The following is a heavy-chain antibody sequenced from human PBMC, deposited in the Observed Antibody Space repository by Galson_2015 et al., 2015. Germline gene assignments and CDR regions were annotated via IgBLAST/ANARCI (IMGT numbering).Heavy chain of an antibody. CDR1: GFTLSTYA. V-gene: IGHV3-23*01. J-gene: IGHJ5*01. CDR3: AKKGGLQYCTYGVCSVGFDS. Sequence: SLRLSCAASGFTLSTYAMTWVRQAPGKGLEWVSGISPSGDHKFHADSVKGRFTISRDNSENTLYLQMNGLRANDTAVYYCAKKGGLQYCTYGVCSVGFDSWGQGTLVTVSS. CDR2: ISPSGDHK. D-gene: IGHD2-8*01.